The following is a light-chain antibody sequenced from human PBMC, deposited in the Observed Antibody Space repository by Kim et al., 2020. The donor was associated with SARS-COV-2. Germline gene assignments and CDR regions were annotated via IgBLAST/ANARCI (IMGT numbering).Light chain of an antibody. J-gene: IGKJ5*01. CDR2: DAS. CDR1: QDISDS. Sequence: DIQMTQSPSSLSASVGDRVTITCQASQDISDSLNWYQQRPGKVPKLLIYDASNLETGVPSRFTGSGSGTDFTLTISGLQPEDIATYYCQQYDNIGITFGQATRLGIK. V-gene: IGKV1-33*01. CDR3: QQYDNIGIT.